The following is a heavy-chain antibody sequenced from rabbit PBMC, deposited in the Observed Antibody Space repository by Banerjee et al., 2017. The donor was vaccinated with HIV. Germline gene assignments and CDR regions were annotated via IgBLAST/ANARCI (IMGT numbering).Heavy chain of an antibody. CDR2: IYAGSGST. V-gene: IGHV1S7*01. CDR3: ARGYYTYDYGGYAGATALNL. CDR1: GFDFSSYY. D-gene: IGHD6-1*01. J-gene: IGHJ4*01. Sequence: HLKETGGGLVQPGGSLTLSCKASGFDFSSYYMSWVRQAPGKGLEWIGTIYAGSGSTDYASWVNGRFTISSNTNQNTVDLQMNSLTAADTATYFCARGYYTYDYGGYAGATALNLWGQGTLVTVS.